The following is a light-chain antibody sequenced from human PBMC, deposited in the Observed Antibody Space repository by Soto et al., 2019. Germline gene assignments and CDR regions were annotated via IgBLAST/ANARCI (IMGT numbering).Light chain of an antibody. CDR3: QHYNNWPPLIT. CDR1: QRVTSN. J-gene: IGKJ3*01. V-gene: IGKV3-15*01. Sequence: EIVLTQSPGTLSLSPGERYTLSCMAIQRVTSNYLAWYQQKPGQAPSRLIYDASTRATGVPARISGSGSGTEFTLTISSLQSEDFAVYYCQHYNNWPPLITFGPGTQVEIK. CDR2: DAS.